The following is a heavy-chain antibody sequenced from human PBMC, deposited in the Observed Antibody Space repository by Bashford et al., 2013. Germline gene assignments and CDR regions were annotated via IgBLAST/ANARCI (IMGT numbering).Heavy chain of an antibody. CDR2: ISYDGSNK. V-gene: IGHV3-30*18. CDR3: AKGKSGSYSMDV. J-gene: IGHJ6*03. D-gene: IGHD1-26*01. Sequence: VRQAPGKGLEWVAVISYDGSNKYYADSVKGRFTISRDNSKNTLYLQMNSLRAEDTAVYYCAKGKSGSYSMDVWGQGTTVTVSS.